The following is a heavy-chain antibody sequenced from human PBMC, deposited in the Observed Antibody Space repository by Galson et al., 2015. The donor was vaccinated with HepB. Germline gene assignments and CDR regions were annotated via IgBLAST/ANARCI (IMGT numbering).Heavy chain of an antibody. D-gene: IGHD3-22*01. CDR2: IIPIFGTA. J-gene: IGHJ3*02. CDR3: ARTENHYYDSSGYFDAFDI. V-gene: IGHV1-69*13. Sequence: SVKVSCKASGGTFSSYAISWVRQAPGQGLEWMGGIIPIFGTANYAQKFQGRVTTTADESTSTAYMELSSLRSEDTAVYYCARTENHYYDSSGYFDAFDIWGQGTMVTVSS. CDR1: GGTFSSYA.